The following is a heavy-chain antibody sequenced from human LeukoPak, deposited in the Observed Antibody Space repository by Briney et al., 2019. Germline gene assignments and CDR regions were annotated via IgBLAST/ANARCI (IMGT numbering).Heavy chain of an antibody. D-gene: IGHD2-2*01. J-gene: IGHJ3*02. CDR1: GFTFSGSA. V-gene: IGHV3-73*01. CDR3: TRSELGYCSSTSCQKAFDI. CDR2: IRSKANSYAT. Sequence: GGSLRLSCAASGFTFSGSAMRWVRQASGKGLEWVGRIRSKANSYATAYAASVKGRFTISRDDSKNTAYLQMNSLKTEDTAVYYCTRSELGYCSSTSCQKAFDIWGQGTMVTVSS.